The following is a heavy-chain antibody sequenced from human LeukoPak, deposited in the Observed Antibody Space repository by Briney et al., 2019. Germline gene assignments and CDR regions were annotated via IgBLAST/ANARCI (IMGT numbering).Heavy chain of an antibody. CDR3: ARASIAARWYFDY. Sequence: SETLSLTCTVFGGSISSGSYYWSWIRQPAGKGLEWIGRIYTSGSTNYNPSLKSRVTISVDTSKNQFSLKLSSVTAADTAVYYCARASIAARWYFDYWGQGTLVTVSS. CDR1: GGSISSGSYY. D-gene: IGHD6-6*01. J-gene: IGHJ4*02. CDR2: IYTSGST. V-gene: IGHV4-61*02.